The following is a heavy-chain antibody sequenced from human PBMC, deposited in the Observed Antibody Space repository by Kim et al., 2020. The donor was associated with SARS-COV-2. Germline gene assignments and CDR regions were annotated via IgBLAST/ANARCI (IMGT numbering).Heavy chain of an antibody. Sequence: GGSLRLSCAASGFTFSSYAMSWGRQAPGKGLDWVSAISFSGGSTYYADSVKGRFTISRDNSKNTLYLQMNSLRAEDTGVDYCAKDLGAGYNSDAFDIWGQGTMVTVSS. CDR3: AKDLGAGYNSDAFDI. V-gene: IGHV3-23*01. CDR1: GFTFSSYA. D-gene: IGHD5-12*01. J-gene: IGHJ3*02. CDR2: ISFSGGST.